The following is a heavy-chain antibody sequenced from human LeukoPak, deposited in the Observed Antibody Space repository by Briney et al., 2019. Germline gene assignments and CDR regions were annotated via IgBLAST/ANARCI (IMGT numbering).Heavy chain of an antibody. D-gene: IGHD3-22*01. V-gene: IGHV1-69*13. Sequence: GASVKVSCKASGGTFSSYAISWVRQAPGQGLEWMGGIIPIFGTANYAQKFQGRVTITADESTSTAYMELSSLRSEDTAVYYCARLRDSSGYGADWGQGTLVTVSS. CDR1: GGTFSSYA. CDR3: ARLRDSSGYGAD. J-gene: IGHJ4*02. CDR2: IIPIFGTA.